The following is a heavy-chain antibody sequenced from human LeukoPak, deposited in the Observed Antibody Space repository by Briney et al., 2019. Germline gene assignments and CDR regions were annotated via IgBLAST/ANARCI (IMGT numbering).Heavy chain of an antibody. CDR2: VYPADSDT. J-gene: IGHJ3*02. CDR3: VRPSRITMIRGVPSGAFDI. CDR1: GNSFNFYW. D-gene: IGHD3-10*01. V-gene: IGHV5-51*01. Sequence: GESLKISCKVSGNSFNFYWIGWVRQLPGKGLEWMGTVYPADSDTRYSPSFQAQVTISADKSISTVYLQWFSLEASDTAMYYCVRPSRITMIRGVPSGAFDIWGQGTMVTVSS.